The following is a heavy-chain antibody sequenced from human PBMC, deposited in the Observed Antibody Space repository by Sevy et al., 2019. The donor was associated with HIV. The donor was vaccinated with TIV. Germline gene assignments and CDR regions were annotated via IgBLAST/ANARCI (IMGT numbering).Heavy chain of an antibody. CDR2: IKRDGSEK. CDR3: ARDCNSATCLWGLDV. Sequence: GGSLRLSCTVSEFTFGHYTMSWVRQAPGKGLEWVANIKRDGSEKYYLASVKGRFTISRDNAKKALYLQMNNLRADDTALYYCARDCNSATCLWGLDVWGQGTTVTVSS. D-gene: IGHD1-26*01. V-gene: IGHV3-7*03. CDR1: EFTFGHYT. J-gene: IGHJ6*02.